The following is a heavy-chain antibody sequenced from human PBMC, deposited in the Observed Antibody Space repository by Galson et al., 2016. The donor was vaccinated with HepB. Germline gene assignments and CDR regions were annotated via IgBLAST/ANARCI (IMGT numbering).Heavy chain of an antibody. CDR3: LTANTTDSA. V-gene: IGHV3-15*07. CDR2: IKSKTAGGTT. D-gene: IGHD2/OR15-2a*01. J-gene: IGHJ4*02. CDR1: GVTISNVW. Sequence: SLRLSCAASGVTISNVWMNWVRQAPGKGLEWVGRIKSKTAGGTTDYPTPVKGRFTISRDDSKSTLYLKMDSLKPEDKAISYCLTANTTDSAWGQGTLVTVSS.